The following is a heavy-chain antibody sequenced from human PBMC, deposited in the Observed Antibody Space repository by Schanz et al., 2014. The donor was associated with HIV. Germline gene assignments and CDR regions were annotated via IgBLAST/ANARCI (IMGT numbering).Heavy chain of an antibody. CDR2: IIPLLDTT. Sequence: QVQLVQSGAEVKKPGSSVKVTCKTSGGTFSNYTITWVRQAPGEGLEWMGGIIPLLDTTNYAQKFQGRVTITADESTSTAYMELSSLRLEDTAVYYCAREGGNLVEGGYFFDYWGQGTLVTVSS. V-gene: IGHV1-69*01. D-gene: IGHD2-15*01. CDR3: AREGGNLVEGGYFFDY. CDR1: GGTFSNYT. J-gene: IGHJ4*02.